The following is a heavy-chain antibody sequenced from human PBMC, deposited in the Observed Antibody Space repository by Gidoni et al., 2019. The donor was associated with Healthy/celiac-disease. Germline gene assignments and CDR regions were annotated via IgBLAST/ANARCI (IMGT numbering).Heavy chain of an antibody. V-gene: IGHV3-33*01. CDR2: IWYDGSNK. D-gene: IGHD3-16*01. J-gene: IGHJ3*02. CDR3: ARWGDAFDI. CDR1: GFTFSSYG. Sequence: QVQLVESGGGVVQPGRSLRLSCAASGFTFSSYGMHWVRQAPGKGLEWVAVIWYDGSNKYYADSVKGRFTISRDNSKNTLYLQMNSLRAEDTAVYYCARWGDAFDIWGQGTMVTVSS.